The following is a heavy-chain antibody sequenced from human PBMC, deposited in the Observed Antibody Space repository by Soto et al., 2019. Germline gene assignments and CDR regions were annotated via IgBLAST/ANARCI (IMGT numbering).Heavy chain of an antibody. J-gene: IGHJ6*02. D-gene: IGHD1-26*01. CDR1: GGSISSSSYY. CDR2: IYYSGST. V-gene: IGHV4-39*01. CDR3: ASLVARSPHYYYYGMDV. Sequence: QLQLQESGPGLVKPSETLSLTCTVSGGSISSSSYYWGWIRQPPGKGLEWIGSIYYSGSTYYNPSLKSRVTISVDTSKNQFSLKLSSVTAADTAVYYCASLVARSPHYYYYGMDVWGQGTTVTVSS.